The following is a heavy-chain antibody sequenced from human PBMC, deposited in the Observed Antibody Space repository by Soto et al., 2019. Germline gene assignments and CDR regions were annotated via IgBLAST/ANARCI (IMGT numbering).Heavy chain of an antibody. Sequence: ASVKVSCKASGYTFTGYYMHWVRQAPGQGLEWMGWINPNSGGTNYAQKFQGWVTMTRDTSISTDYMELSTLRSDDTAFYYCARDLSFTPPLPVKAAAAHYYYYGMDVWGQGTTVTVSS. CDR2: INPNSGGT. J-gene: IGHJ6*02. CDR1: GYTFTGYY. CDR3: ARDLSFTPPLPVKAAAAHYYYYGMDV. D-gene: IGHD6-13*01. V-gene: IGHV1-2*04.